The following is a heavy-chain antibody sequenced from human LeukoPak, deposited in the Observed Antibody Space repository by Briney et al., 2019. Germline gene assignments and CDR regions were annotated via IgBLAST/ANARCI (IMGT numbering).Heavy chain of an antibody. CDR3: VRRCKDESSGARWFDP. V-gene: IGHV3-23*01. J-gene: IGHJ5*02. CDR2: VTGSGANT. Sequence: GGSLRLSCAASGFTFSDYSITLVRQSPGKGLESVSTVTGSGANTYYGDSVKGRFTISRDNSTNTVYLQMNSLRDEDTAVFYCVRRCKDESSGARWFDPWGQGTLVTVSS. CDR1: GFTFSDYS. D-gene: IGHD3-22*01.